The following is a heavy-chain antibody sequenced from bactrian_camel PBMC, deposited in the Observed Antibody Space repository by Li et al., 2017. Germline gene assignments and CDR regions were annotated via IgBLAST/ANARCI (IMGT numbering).Heavy chain of an antibody. D-gene: IGHD2*01. CDR2: IYSDGSNS. V-gene: IGHV3-2*01. J-gene: IGHJ7*01. Sequence: HVQLVESGGGLVQPGGSLRLSCAASGFTFSSYYMNWVRQAPGKGLEWVSSIYSDGSNSYYADSVKGRFTISRDNAKNTVYLQMRTLRPDDTATYYCVTGGGTWYTGYGMDYWGKGTQVTVS. CDR1: GFTFSSYY.